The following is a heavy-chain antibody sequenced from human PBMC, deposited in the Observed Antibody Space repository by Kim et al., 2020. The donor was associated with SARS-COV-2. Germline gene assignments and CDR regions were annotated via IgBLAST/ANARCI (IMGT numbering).Heavy chain of an antibody. D-gene: IGHD3-10*01. V-gene: IGHV3-21*06. CDR2: IDPTGTYI. CDR3: ARDWHFPVVRGVTYFYYG. J-gene: IGHJ6*01. Sequence: GGSLRLSCAASEITLSDYTMHWVRQAPGKGLGWISSIDPTGTYIYYADSVKGRFTISRDNAANSLFLQMSSLRVGDTAIYYCARDWHFPVVRGVTYFYYG. CDR1: EITLSDYT.